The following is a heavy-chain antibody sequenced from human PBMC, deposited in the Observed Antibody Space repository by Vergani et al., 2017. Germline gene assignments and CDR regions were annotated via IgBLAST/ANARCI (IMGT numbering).Heavy chain of an antibody. CDR2: INPNSGGT. Sequence: QVQLVQSGAEVKKPGASVKVSCKASGYTFTGYYMHWVRQAPGQGLEWMGWINPNSGGTNYAQKFQGRVTMTRDTSISTAYMELSRLRSDDTAVYYCARVLQLERRGDYYYMDGWGKGTTVTVSS. V-gene: IGHV1-2*02. J-gene: IGHJ6*03. CDR3: ARVLQLERRGDYYYMDG. CDR1: GYTFTGYY. D-gene: IGHD1-1*01.